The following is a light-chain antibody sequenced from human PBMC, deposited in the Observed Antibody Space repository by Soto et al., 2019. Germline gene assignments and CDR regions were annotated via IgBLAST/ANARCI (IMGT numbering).Light chain of an antibody. CDR1: SSDVGGYNY. J-gene: IGLJ3*02. V-gene: IGLV2-14*01. CDR3: SSYTSSSTWV. CDR2: EVS. Sequence: QSALTQPASVSGSPGQSITISCTGTSSDVGGYNYVSWYQQHPGKAPKLMIYEVSNRPSGVSNRFSGSKSGKPASLTISGLQAEDEADYYCSSYTSSSTWVFGGGTKLTVL.